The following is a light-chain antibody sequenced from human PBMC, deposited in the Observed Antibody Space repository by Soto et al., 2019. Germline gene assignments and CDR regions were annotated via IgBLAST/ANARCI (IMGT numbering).Light chain of an antibody. CDR3: SSYTSSSTLYV. Sequence: QSVLTQPASVSGSPGQSITISCTGTSRDVGGYNYVSWYQQHPGKAPKLMIYDVSNRPSGVSNRFSSSKSGNTASLTISGLQAEDEADYYCSSYTSSSTLYVFGTGTKLTVL. CDR2: DVS. J-gene: IGLJ1*01. V-gene: IGLV2-14*01. CDR1: SRDVGGYNY.